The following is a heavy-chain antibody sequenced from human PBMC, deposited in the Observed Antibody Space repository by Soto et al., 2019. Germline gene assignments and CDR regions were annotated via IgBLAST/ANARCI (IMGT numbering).Heavy chain of an antibody. CDR1: GGSFSGYY. Sequence: SETLSLTCAVYGGSFSGYYWSWIRQPPVKGLEWIGEINHSGSTNYNPSLKSRVTISVDTSKNQFSLKLSSVTAADTAVYYCARQLISGYYDYWGQGTLVTVSS. D-gene: IGHD3-22*01. J-gene: IGHJ4*02. CDR2: INHSGST. V-gene: IGHV4-34*01. CDR3: ARQLISGYYDY.